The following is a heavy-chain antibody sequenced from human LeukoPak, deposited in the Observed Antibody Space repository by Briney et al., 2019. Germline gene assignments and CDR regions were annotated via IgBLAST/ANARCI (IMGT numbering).Heavy chain of an antibody. D-gene: IGHD6-19*01. CDR2: IIPIFGTA. Sequence: SVKVSCKASGGTFSSYAISWVRQAPGQGLEWMGGIIPIFGTANYAQKFQGRVTITAEEYTSPAYMDLSSLRSQATAVYYCASRADIASGWYKGGDQFHYWGQGTLVTVSS. J-gene: IGHJ4*02. V-gene: IGHV1-69*13. CDR3: ASRADIASGWYKGGDQFHY. CDR1: GGTFSSYA.